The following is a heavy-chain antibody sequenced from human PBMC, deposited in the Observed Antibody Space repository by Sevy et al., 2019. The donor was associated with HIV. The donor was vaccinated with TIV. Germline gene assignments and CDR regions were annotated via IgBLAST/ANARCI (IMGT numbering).Heavy chain of an antibody. Sequence: GGSLRLSCAASGFTFRTYAFHWVRQAPGRGLEWIGLISSIGDNDLYANSVRGRFTISRDNSMNILYLQMTSLTPDDTAVYYCARGPEWELTSFLSHWGQGTLVTVSS. CDR3: ARGPEWELTSFLSH. V-gene: IGHV3-30-3*01. J-gene: IGHJ4*02. D-gene: IGHD1-26*01. CDR2: ISSIGDND. CDR1: GFTFRTYA.